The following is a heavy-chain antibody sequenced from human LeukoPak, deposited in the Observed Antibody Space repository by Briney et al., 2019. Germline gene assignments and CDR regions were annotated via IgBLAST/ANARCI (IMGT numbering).Heavy chain of an antibody. CDR2: ISGSGGST. D-gene: IGHD6-13*01. CDR3: ARAPSSSWYGAYYFDY. Sequence: GGSLRLSCAVSGFTFSSFAMSWVRQAPGKGLEWVSTISGSGGSTYYAHSVKGRFTISRDNAKNSLYLQMNSLRAEDTAVYYCARAPSSSWYGAYYFDYWGQGTLVTASS. J-gene: IGHJ4*02. CDR1: GFTFSSFA. V-gene: IGHV3-23*01.